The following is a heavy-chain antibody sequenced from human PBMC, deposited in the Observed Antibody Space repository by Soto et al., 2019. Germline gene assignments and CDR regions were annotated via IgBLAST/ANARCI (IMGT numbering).Heavy chain of an antibody. CDR2: ISGSGTPI. D-gene: IGHD3-22*01. CDR3: ARYRGSGYPRRTNWYFDL. V-gene: IGHV3-11*01. J-gene: IGHJ2*01. Sequence: QVQLEESGGGLVKPGGSLRLSCAASGFVFSDYYMTWIRQAPGKGLEWVSYISGSGTPIYYVDSVKGRYTISRDNVKNSXXLQRNGLRAEDTAMYYCARYRGSGYPRRTNWYFDLWGRGTLVSVSS. CDR1: GFVFSDYY.